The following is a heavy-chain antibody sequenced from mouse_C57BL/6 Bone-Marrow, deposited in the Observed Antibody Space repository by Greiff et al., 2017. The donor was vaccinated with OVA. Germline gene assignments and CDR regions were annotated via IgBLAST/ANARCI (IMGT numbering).Heavy chain of an antibody. CDR1: GFSLTSYG. CDR3: ARHGTWHYAMDY. CDR2: IWSDGST. D-gene: IGHD4-1*01. Sequence: QVQLQQSGPGLVAPSQSLSITCTVSGFSLTSYGVHWVRQPPGKGLEWLVVIWSDGSTTYNSALKSRLSISNDNSKSQVFLKMNSLQTDDTAIYYCARHGTWHYAMDYWGQGTSGTVSS. V-gene: IGHV2-6-1*01. J-gene: IGHJ4*01.